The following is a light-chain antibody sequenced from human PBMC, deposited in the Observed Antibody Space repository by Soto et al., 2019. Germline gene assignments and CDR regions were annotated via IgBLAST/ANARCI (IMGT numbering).Light chain of an antibody. CDR3: GSYTSSSTLVV. CDR1: SSDVGGYNY. CDR2: DVS. V-gene: IGLV2-14*01. J-gene: IGLJ2*01. Sequence: QSALTQPASVSGSPGQSNTISCTGTSSDVGGYNYVSWYQQHPGKAPKLMIYDVSNRPSGVSNRFSGSKSGNTASLSISGLQAEDEADYYCGSYTSSSTLVVFGGGTKPTVL.